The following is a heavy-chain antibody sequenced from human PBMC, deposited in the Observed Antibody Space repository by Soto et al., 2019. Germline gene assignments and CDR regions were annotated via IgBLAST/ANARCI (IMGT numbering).Heavy chain of an antibody. D-gene: IGHD6-6*01. CDR2: IYQTGST. CDR3: ARVSSSSAFGMDV. Sequence: SETLSLTCAVSGGSISTINCWTWVRQPPGKGLDWIGEIYQTGSTSYNPSLESRVTISIDKSKNQFSLKLRSVTAADTAVYYCARVSSSSAFGMDVWGQGTTLTVSS. V-gene: IGHV4-4*02. J-gene: IGHJ6*02. CDR1: GGSISTINC.